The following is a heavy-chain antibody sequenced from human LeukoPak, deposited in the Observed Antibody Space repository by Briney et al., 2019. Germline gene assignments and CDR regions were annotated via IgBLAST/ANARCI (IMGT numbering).Heavy chain of an antibody. CDR1: GFTFSSYG. CDR2: IWYDGSNK. Sequence: GESLKISCAASGFTFSSYGMHRVRQAPGKGLEWVAVIWYDGSNKYYADSVKGRFTISRDNSKNTLYLQMNSLRAEDTAVYYCAKVSGNSYYYFDYWGQGSLVTVSS. V-gene: IGHV3-33*06. CDR3: AKVSGNSYYYFDY. J-gene: IGHJ4*02. D-gene: IGHD3-22*01.